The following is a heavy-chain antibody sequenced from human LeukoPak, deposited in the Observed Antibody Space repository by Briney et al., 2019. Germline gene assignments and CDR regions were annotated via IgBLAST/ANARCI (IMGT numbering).Heavy chain of an antibody. CDR2: IGGSGGGT. Sequence: GGTLRLSCAASRFTFSSYGMSWVRQAPGKGLEWVSAIGGSGGGTYYADSVKGRFTVSRDNSKNTLYLQMNSLRAEDTAVYYCAKVATGSYYNWPFDYWGQGTLVTVSS. CDR3: AKVATGSYYNWPFDY. V-gene: IGHV3-23*01. J-gene: IGHJ4*02. D-gene: IGHD3-10*01. CDR1: RFTFSSYG.